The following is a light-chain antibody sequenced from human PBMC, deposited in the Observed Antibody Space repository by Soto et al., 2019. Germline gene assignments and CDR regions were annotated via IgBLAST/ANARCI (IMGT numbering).Light chain of an antibody. CDR1: QGIRNF. CDR2: AAS. Sequence: DIQMTQSPSSLSAYVGDTVTITCRASQGIRNFLAWYQQKPGKVPKLLISAASTLESGVPSRFSGSGSGTDFTLTITSLQPEDVATYYCQKYGSVLTFGQGTRLEIK. J-gene: IGKJ5*01. CDR3: QKYGSVLT. V-gene: IGKV1-27*01.